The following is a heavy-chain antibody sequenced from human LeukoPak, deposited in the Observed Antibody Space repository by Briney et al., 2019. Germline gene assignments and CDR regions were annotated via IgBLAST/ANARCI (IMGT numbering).Heavy chain of an antibody. CDR3: ARDPGYDFWSGYPETY. J-gene: IGHJ4*02. CDR2: IYYSGTT. V-gene: IGHV4-39*07. D-gene: IGHD3-3*01. Sequence: SETLSLTCTVSGGSIGSSDSFWGWIRQPPGKGLEWIGSIYYSGTTYYNPSLKSRLTISVDTSKNHFSLKLTSVTAADTAVYFCARDPGYDFWSGYPETYWGQGTLVTVSS. CDR1: GGSIGSSDSF.